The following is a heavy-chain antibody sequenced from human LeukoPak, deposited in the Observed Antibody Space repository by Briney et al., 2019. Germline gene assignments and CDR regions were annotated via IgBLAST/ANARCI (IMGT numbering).Heavy chain of an antibody. J-gene: IGHJ5*02. CDR2: IDPSDSYT. Sequence: GGALQISFQGSGYRFTSYWISWGRPMPGKGVEWMGRIDPSDSYTNYSPSFQGHVTISADKSISTAYLQWSSLKASDTAMYYCARRGYCSSTSCYEGTNWFDPWGQGTLVTVST. CDR1: GYRFTSYW. V-gene: IGHV5-10-1*01. D-gene: IGHD2-2*01. CDR3: ARRGYCSSTSCYEGTNWFDP.